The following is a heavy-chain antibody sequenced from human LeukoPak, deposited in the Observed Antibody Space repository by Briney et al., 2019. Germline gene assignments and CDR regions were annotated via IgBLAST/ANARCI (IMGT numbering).Heavy chain of an antibody. CDR3: VCGWPFDY. J-gene: IGHJ4*02. V-gene: IGHV4-59*01. CDR2: IYYSGST. CDR1: GGSISSYY. Sequence: SETLSLTCTVSGGSISSYYWSWIRQPPGKGLEWIGYIYYSGSTNYNPSLKSRVTISVDTSKNQFSLKLSSVTAADTAVYYCVCGWPFDYWGQGTLVTVSS. D-gene: IGHD6-19*01.